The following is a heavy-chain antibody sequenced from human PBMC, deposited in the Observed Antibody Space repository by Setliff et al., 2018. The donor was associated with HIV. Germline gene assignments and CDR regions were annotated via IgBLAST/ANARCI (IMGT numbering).Heavy chain of an antibody. V-gene: IGHV3-23*03. J-gene: IGHJ3*02. Sequence: PGGSLRLSCAASGFTFSSFAMTWVRQAPGKGLEWVSIIYTDDSNTYYAESVKGRFTISRDNSKSTLNLQMNSLRAEDTAVYYCAKHFLLWSNAFHIWGQGTMVTVSS. CDR1: GFTFSSFA. CDR2: IYTDDSNT. D-gene: IGHD2-21*01. CDR3: AKHFLLWSNAFHI.